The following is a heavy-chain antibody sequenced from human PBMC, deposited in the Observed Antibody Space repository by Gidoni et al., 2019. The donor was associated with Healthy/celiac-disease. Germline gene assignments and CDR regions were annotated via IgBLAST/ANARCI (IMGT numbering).Heavy chain of an antibody. Sequence: QVQRVEAGGGVVQPGRSLRLSCAASGVTFSSDGMHWVRQAPGKGLEWVAVIWYDGSNKYYADSVKGRFTLSRDNSKNTLYLQMNSLRAEDTAVYYCARDRLLYGGKGWYFDLWGRGTLVTVSS. J-gene: IGHJ2*01. D-gene: IGHD2-15*01. CDR3: ARDRLLYGGKGWYFDL. CDR1: GVTFSSDG. V-gene: IGHV3-33*01. CDR2: IWYDGSNK.